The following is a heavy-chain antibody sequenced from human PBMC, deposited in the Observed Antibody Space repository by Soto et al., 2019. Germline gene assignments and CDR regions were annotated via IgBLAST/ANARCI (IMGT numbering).Heavy chain of an antibody. D-gene: IGHD5-18*01. Sequence: QVQLVQSGAEVKKPGSSVKVSCKASGGTFSSYAISWVRQAPGQGLEWMGGIIPIFGTANYAQKFQGRVTITADEPTSTAYMELSSLRSEDTAVYYCARDQRGYSYGQYNWFDPWGQGTLVTVSS. J-gene: IGHJ5*02. CDR2: IIPIFGTA. CDR3: ARDQRGYSYGQYNWFDP. CDR1: GGTFSSYA. V-gene: IGHV1-69*01.